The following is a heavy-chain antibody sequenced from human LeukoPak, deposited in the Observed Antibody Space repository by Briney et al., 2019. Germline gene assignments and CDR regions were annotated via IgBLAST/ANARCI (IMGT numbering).Heavy chain of an antibody. Sequence: PSETLSLTCTVSGGSISSYYWSWIRQPPGKGLEWIGYIYYSGSTNYNPSLKSRVTISVDTSKNQFSLKLSSVTAADTAVYYCATTYYYDSSGYDYYFGYWGQGTLVTVSS. V-gene: IGHV4-59*01. J-gene: IGHJ4*02. D-gene: IGHD3-22*01. CDR3: ATTYYYDSSGYDYYFGY. CDR2: IYYSGST. CDR1: GGSISSYY.